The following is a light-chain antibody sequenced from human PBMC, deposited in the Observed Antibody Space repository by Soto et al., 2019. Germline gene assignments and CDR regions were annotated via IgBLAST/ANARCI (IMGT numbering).Light chain of an antibody. V-gene: IGLV2-14*01. CDR2: EVS. CDR1: SGDVGDYKY. Sequence: QSALTQPASVSGSPGQSITISCTGTSGDVGDYKYVSWYQHHPGKAPKLLIFEVSNRPSGVSNRFSGSKSGNTASLTISGLQAEDDADYYCSSYSSSDTLAVFGGGTQLTVL. J-gene: IGLJ3*02. CDR3: SSYSSSDTLAV.